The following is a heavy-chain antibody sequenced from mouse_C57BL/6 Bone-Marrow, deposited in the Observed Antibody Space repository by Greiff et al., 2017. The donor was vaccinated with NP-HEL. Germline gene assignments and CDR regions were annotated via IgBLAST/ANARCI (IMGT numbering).Heavy chain of an antibody. Sequence: VKLVESGPGLVKPSQSLFLTCSTTGFPFTSCYYWFLIRQPPGKPLGWMGYITYSGETFYNPTLQSPIPITRETSKNQFFLQLNSVTTEDTAMYYCAGDYDGYWYFDVWGTGTTVTVSA. CDR1: GFPFTSCYY. J-gene: IGHJ1*03. D-gene: IGHD2-3*01. V-gene: IGHV12-3*01. CDR2: ITYSGET. CDR3: AGDYDGYWYFDV.